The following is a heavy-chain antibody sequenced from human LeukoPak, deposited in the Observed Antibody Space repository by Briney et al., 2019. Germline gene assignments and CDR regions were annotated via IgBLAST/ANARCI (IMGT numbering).Heavy chain of an antibody. CDR1: GFTFSTYW. CDR2: VKQDGSEN. CDR3: VRDFRFLDDY. J-gene: IGHJ4*02. D-gene: IGHD3-3*01. V-gene: IGHV3-7*01. Sequence: GGSLRLPCAASGFTFSTYWMTWVRQAPGKGLEWVGNVKQDGSENYYADSVKGRSTISRDNAKNSLYLQMNSLRAEDTAVYYCVRDFRFLDDYWGQGTLVTVSS.